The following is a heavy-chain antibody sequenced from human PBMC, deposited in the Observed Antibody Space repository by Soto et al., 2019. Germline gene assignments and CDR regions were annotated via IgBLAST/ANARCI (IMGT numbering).Heavy chain of an antibody. J-gene: IGHJ4*02. V-gene: IGHV1-3*01. D-gene: IGHD2-15*01. Sequence: ASVKVSCKDSGYILTSYAIHWVRQAPGQRLEYMGWISAANGNTGSSQRFQGRVTFSRDAAARIAYMELRSLRSDDTAMYYCALSHTRFCSPPDCPWDFAHWGPGSLLTL. CDR2: ISAANGNT. CDR1: GYILTSYA. CDR3: ALSHTRFCSPPDCPWDFAH.